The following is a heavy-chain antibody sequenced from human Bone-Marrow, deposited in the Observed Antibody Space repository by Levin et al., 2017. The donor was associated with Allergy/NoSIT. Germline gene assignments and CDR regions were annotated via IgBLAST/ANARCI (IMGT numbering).Heavy chain of an antibody. J-gene: IGHJ3*02. V-gene: IGHV3-53*01. CDR3: AKEFNGDELQTNDAFDI. D-gene: IGHD2-8*01. CDR1: GFTISSNY. CDR2: ISSSGKT. Sequence: GGSLRLSCAVSGFTISSNYMSWVRQAPGKGLEWVSIISSSGKTDDADSVKGRFTISRDDEKNTVYLQMNSLRPEDTAVYFCAKEFNGDELQTNDAFDIWGQGTTVTVSS.